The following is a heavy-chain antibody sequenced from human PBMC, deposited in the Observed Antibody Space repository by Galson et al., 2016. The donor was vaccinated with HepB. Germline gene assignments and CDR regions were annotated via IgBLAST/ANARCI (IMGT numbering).Heavy chain of an antibody. Sequence: SVKVSCKASGYTFTSYGINWIRQAPGQGLEWMGSISGYNGNTNYAQKVQGRVTMTIDTSTSTAYMELRSLRSDDTAVYYCASQPGITLLTRHFDSWGQGTLVTVSS. CDR3: ASQPGITLLTRHFDS. CDR1: GYTFTSYG. CDR2: ISGYNGNT. V-gene: IGHV1-18*01. D-gene: IGHD1-14*01. J-gene: IGHJ5*01.